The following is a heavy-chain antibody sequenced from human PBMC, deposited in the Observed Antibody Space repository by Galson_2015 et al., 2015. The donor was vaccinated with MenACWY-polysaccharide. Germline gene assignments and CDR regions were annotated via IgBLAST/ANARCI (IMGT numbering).Heavy chain of an antibody. CDR2: ISSSGSTV. Sequence: SLRLSCAASGFTFSDYYMTWIRQAPGKGLDWVSYISSSGSTVDYADSVKGRFTISRDNAKNSLYLQMSSLRAEDTAVYYCARGGGGGGYCSSTSCRCAFDIWGQGTVVTVSS. D-gene: IGHD2-2*01. V-gene: IGHV3-11*01. CDR3: ARGGGGGGYCSSTSCRCAFDI. CDR1: GFTFSDYY. J-gene: IGHJ3*02.